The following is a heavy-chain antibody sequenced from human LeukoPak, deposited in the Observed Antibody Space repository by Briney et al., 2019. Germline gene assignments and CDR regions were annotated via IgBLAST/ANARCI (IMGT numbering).Heavy chain of an antibody. CDR1: GGSFSGYY. CDR2: INHSGST. V-gene: IGHV4-34*01. D-gene: IGHD4-17*01. J-gene: IGHJ6*03. CDR3: ARLIPTVPLYYYYYYMDV. Sequence: SETLSLTCAVYGGSFSGYYWSWIRQPPGKGLEWIGEINHSGSTNYNPSLKSRVTISVDTSKNQFSLKLSSVTAADTAVYYCARLIPTVPLYYYYYYMDVWGKGTTVTISS.